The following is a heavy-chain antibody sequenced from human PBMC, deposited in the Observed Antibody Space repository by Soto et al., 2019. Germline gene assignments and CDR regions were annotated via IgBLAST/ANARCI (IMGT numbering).Heavy chain of an antibody. D-gene: IGHD6-19*01. CDR3: ARDLAVAGHHPGAFDY. CDR1: GFTFSSYS. CDR2: ISSRSSYI. J-gene: IGHJ4*02. V-gene: IGHV3-21*01. Sequence: PGGSLRLSCAASGFTFSSYSMNWVRQAPGKGLEWVSSISSRSSYIYYADSVKGRFTISRENAKNSLYLQMNSLRAEDTAVYYCARDLAVAGHHPGAFDYWGRGTMVTVSS.